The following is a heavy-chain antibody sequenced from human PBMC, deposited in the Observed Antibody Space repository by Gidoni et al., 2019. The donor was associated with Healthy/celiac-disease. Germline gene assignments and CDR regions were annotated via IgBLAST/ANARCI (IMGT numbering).Heavy chain of an antibody. Sequence: QVQLQQWGAGLLKPSETLSLTCAVYGGSFSGYYWSWIRQPPGKGLEWIGEINHSGSTNYNPSLKSRVTISVDTSKNQFSLKLSSVTAADTAVYYCARRRTIFGVARSYWYFDLWGRGTLVTVSS. J-gene: IGHJ2*01. CDR2: INHSGST. CDR3: ARRRTIFGVARSYWYFDL. D-gene: IGHD3-3*01. CDR1: GGSFSGYY. V-gene: IGHV4-34*01.